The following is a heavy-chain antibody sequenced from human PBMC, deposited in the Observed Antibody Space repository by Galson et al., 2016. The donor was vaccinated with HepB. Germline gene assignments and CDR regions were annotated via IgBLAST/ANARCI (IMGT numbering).Heavy chain of an antibody. D-gene: IGHD3-22*01. CDR1: GFTFSSYG. J-gene: IGHJ3*02. V-gene: IGHV3-33*01. Sequence: SLRLSCAASGFTFSSYGMHWVRQAPGKGLEWVAAIWYDGSNKYYADSVKGRFTISRDYSKNTLYLQTNSLRAEDTAVYSCARDGYYYDSRSNAFDIWGQGTRVTVSS. CDR2: IWYDGSNK. CDR3: ARDGYYYDSRSNAFDI.